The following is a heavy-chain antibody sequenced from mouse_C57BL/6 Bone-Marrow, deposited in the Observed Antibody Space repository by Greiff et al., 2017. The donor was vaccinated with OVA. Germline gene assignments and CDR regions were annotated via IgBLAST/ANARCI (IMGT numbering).Heavy chain of an antibody. V-gene: IGHV1-81*01. D-gene: IGHD2-1*01. CDR1: GYTFTSYG. CDR3: ARFDYGNCYAMDY. CDR2: IYPGSGNT. Sequence: VMLVESGAELARPGASVKLSCKASGYTFTSYGISWVKQRTGQGLEWIGEIYPGSGNTYYNEKFKGKATLTADKSSSTAYMELRSLTSEDSAVYFCARFDYGNCYAMDYWGQGTSVTVSS. J-gene: IGHJ4*01.